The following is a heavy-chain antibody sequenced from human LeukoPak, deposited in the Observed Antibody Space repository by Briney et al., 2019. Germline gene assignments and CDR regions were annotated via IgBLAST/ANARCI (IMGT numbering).Heavy chain of an antibody. J-gene: IGHJ1*01. Sequence: GRSLRLSCAASGFSFSNSGMHWVRQAPGKGLEWVAGIWFGEGSQYYADSVKGRFIISRDNSKNTLFLEMNSLRAEDTAVYYCATYSSLNRREFQYWGQGTLLTVSS. CDR1: GFSFSNSG. CDR3: ATYSSLNRREFQY. D-gene: IGHD3-22*01. V-gene: IGHV3-33*08. CDR2: IWFGEGSQ.